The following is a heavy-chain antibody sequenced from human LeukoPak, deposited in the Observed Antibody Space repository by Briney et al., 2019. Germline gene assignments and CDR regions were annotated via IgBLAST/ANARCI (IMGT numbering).Heavy chain of an antibody. CDR3: ARAPKVGSYPGSFDI. D-gene: IGHD1-26*01. J-gene: IGHJ3*02. CDR2: ISYDGSNK. V-gene: IGHV3-30*04. CDR1: GFTFSSYA. Sequence: GGSLRLSCAASGFTFSSYAMHWVRQAPGKGREWVAVISYDGSNKYYADSVKGRFTISRGNSKNTLYLQMNSLRAEDTAVYYCARAPKVGSYPGSFDIWGQGTMVTVSS.